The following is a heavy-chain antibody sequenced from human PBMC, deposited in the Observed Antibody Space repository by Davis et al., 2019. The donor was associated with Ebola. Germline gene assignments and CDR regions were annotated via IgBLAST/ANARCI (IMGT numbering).Heavy chain of an antibody. D-gene: IGHD1-7*01. Sequence: PGGSLRLSCAASGFTFSSYSMNWVRQAPGKGLEWVSSISSSSSYIYYADSVKGRFTISRDNAKNSLYLQMNSLRAEDTAVYYCARDINWNYAYYYYGMDVWGQGTTVTVSS. J-gene: IGHJ6*02. CDR3: ARDINWNYAYYYYGMDV. CDR2: ISSSSSYI. CDR1: GFTFSSYS. V-gene: IGHV3-21*01.